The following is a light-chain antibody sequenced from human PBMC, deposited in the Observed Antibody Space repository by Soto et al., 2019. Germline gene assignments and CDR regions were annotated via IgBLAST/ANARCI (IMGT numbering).Light chain of an antibody. V-gene: IGKV4-1*01. CDR3: QQYFDVPFT. CDR2: WAS. J-gene: IGKJ4*01. CDR1: RSVLYKSNNKNH. Sequence: DIVMTQSPDSLAVSLGERATINCKCSRSVLYKSNNKNHVAWYQQKPGQPPQLIIYWASTREAGVPERFSGSGSGTDFTLTISSLEAEDVAFYWCQQYFDVPFTFGGGTQVDIK.